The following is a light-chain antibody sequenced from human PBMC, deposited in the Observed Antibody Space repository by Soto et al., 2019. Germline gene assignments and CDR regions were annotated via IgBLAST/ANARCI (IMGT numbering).Light chain of an antibody. CDR3: QQYYSTPPS. Sequence: DIVMTQSPDSLLVSLGERATFNCKSSQSVLYSSNNRNYLAWYQQKPGQSPKLLIYWASTRESGVPDRFSGSGSGTDFTLTISSLQAEDVAVYYCQQYYSTPPSFGQGTKLEI. J-gene: IGKJ2*01. CDR2: WAS. V-gene: IGKV4-1*01. CDR1: QSVLYSSNNRNY.